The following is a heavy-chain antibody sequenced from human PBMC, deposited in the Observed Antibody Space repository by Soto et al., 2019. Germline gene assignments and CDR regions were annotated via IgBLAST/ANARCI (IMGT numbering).Heavy chain of an antibody. Sequence: SETLSLTCAVYGGSFSGYYWSWIRQPPGKGLDWIGEINHGGSTNYNPSFKSRVTISIDTSKNQFSLKLSSVTAADTAVYYCASGGQTIIPKDWGQGTLVTVSS. CDR3: ASGGQTIIPKD. V-gene: IGHV4-34*01. CDR1: GGSFSGYY. CDR2: INHGGST. D-gene: IGHD5-12*01. J-gene: IGHJ4*02.